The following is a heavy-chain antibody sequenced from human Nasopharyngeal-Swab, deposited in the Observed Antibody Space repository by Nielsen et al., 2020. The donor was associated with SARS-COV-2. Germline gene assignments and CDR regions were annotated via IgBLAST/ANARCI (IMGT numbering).Heavy chain of an antibody. CDR2: ISSGSSYI. Sequence: GESLKISRAASGFTFSSYAMNWVRQAPGKGLEWVSSISSGSSYIYYADSVKGRFTISRDNAKNSLYLQMNSLRAEDTAVYYCARGKAAAGYYFDYWGQGTLVTVSS. CDR1: GFTFSSYA. J-gene: IGHJ4*02. D-gene: IGHD6-13*01. V-gene: IGHV3-21*04. CDR3: ARGKAAAGYYFDY.